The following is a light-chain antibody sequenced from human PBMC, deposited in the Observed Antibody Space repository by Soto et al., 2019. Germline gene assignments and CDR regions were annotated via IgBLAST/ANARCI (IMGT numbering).Light chain of an antibody. CDR1: QSIKKY. Sequence: QITQFPSSPSSFVRGRVPLHFRARQSIKKYLNWYQQKPGKAPKLLIYAASNLQSGVPSRFSGSGSGTDFTLTISSLQPEDFATYYCQESYSPPFTFGQGTNLDIK. V-gene: IGKV1-39*01. J-gene: IGKJ2*01. CDR3: QESYSPPFT. CDR2: AAS.